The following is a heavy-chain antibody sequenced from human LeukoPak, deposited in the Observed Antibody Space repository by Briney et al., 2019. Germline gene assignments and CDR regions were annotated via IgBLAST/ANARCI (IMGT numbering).Heavy chain of an antibody. D-gene: IGHD3-10*01. CDR3: ARLDSSDYYGSGSYPSY. CDR1: GGTFSSYA. Sequence: ASVKVSCKASGGTFSSYAISWLRQAPGQGLEWMGGIIPIFGTANYAQKFQGRVTITADESTSTAYMELSSLRSEDTAVYYCARLDSSDYYGSGSYPSYWGQGTLVTVSS. CDR2: IIPIFGTA. V-gene: IGHV1-69*13. J-gene: IGHJ4*02.